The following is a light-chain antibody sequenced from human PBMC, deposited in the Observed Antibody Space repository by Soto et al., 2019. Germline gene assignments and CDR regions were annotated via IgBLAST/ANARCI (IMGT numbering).Light chain of an antibody. CDR2: GNR. CDR1: SSNIGAGYD. CDR3: HSYDNNFSGSAV. Sequence: QAVLTQPPSVSGAPGQRVTISCTGSSSNIGAGYDVHWYQQLPGTAPKLVIYGNRNRPSGVPDRFSGSKSGTSASLAITGLQAEDEAIYYCHSYDNNFSGSAVFGGGTKVTVL. V-gene: IGLV1-40*01. J-gene: IGLJ2*01.